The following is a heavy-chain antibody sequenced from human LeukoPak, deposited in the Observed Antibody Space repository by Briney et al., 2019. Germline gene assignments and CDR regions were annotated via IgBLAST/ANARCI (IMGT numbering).Heavy chain of an antibody. CDR2: IYYSGST. CDR3: ARDNRQLDAFDI. CDR1: GGSISSHY. Sequence: SETLSLTCTVSGGSISSHYGSWIRQPPGKGLEWIGYIYYSGSTTYNPSLKSRVTISVDTSKNQFSLKLSSVTAADTAVYYCARDNRQLDAFDIWGQGTMVTVSS. J-gene: IGHJ3*02. V-gene: IGHV4-59*11. D-gene: IGHD6-13*01.